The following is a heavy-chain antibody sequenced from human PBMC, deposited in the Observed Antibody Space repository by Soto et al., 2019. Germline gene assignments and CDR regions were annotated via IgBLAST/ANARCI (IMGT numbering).Heavy chain of an antibody. D-gene: IGHD4-17*01. CDR2: INHSGST. CDR1: GGSFSGYY. CDR3: ARDSGYGDPFDY. V-gene: IGHV4-34*01. Sequence: PSETLSLTCAVYGGSFSGYYWSWIRQPPGKGLEWIGEINHSGSTNYNPSLKSRVTISVDTSKNQFSLKLSSVTATDTAVYYCARDSGYGDPFDYWGQGTPVT. J-gene: IGHJ4*02.